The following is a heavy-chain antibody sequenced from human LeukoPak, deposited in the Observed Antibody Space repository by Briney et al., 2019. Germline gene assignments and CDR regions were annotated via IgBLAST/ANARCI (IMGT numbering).Heavy chain of an antibody. D-gene: IGHD4-17*01. CDR2: IYHSGST. CDR3: ARVPYGDEGYYYYMDV. CDR1: GYSISSGYY. Sequence: SETLSLTCTVAGYSISSGYYWGWIRQPPGKGLEWIGSIYHSGSTYYNPSLKSRVTISVDTSKNQFSLKLSSVTAADTAVYYCARVPYGDEGYYYYMDVWGKGTTVTVSS. J-gene: IGHJ6*03. V-gene: IGHV4-38-2*02.